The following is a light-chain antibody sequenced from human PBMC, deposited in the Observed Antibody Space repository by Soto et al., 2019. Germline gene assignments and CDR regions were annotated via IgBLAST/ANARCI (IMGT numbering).Light chain of an antibody. CDR1: NSDVCGYHY. CDR2: ECS. J-gene: IGLJ1*01. Sequence: QSGLTQPASGCGSRGKRVTIPCTGTNSDVCGYHYVSGYYHHARKSPKLMIYECSKRPSGVPDRFSGSKSGNTASLTVSGLQAEDEAAYYCSSYAGSKGVFGTGTKVTVL. V-gene: IGLV2-8*01. CDR3: SSYAGSKGV.